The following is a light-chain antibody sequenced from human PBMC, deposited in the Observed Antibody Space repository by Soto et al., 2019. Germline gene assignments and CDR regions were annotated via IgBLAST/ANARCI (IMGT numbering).Light chain of an antibody. CDR2: EVS. V-gene: IGLV2-14*01. Sequence: SALTQPASVSGSPGQSITISCTGTSSDVGGYNYVSWYQQHPGKAPKLMIYEVSNRPSGVSDRFSGSKSGNTASLTVSGLQAEDEADYYCSSYTGGNPSYVFGTGTKVTVL. J-gene: IGLJ1*01. CDR3: SSYTGGNPSYV. CDR1: SSDVGGYNY.